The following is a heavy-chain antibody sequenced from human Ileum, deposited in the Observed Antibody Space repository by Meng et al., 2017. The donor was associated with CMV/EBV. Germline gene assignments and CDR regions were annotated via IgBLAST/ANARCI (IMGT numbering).Heavy chain of an antibody. CDR3: ARGKLRFLEWLNVNYFDY. CDR1: FTLSSYS. J-gene: IGHJ4*02. D-gene: IGHD3-3*01. Sequence: FTLSSYSMKWVRQAPGKGLEWVSSISSSSSYIYYADSVKGRFTISRDNAKNSLYLQMNSLRAEDTAVYYCARGKLRFLEWLNVNYFDYWGQGTLVTVSS. V-gene: IGHV3-21*01. CDR2: ISSSSSYI.